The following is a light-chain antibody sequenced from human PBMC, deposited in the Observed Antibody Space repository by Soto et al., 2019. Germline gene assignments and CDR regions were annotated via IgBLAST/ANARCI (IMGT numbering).Light chain of an antibody. CDR3: QQANSFPWT. CDR1: QGFSSW. CDR2: AAS. V-gene: IGKV1-12*02. Sequence: DIQMTQSPSSVSASVGDRVTITCRASQGFSSWLAWYQQKPGKAPKLLIYAASSLQSGVPSRFSVSGSGTDFTLTISSLQPEDFATYYCQQANSFPWTFGQGTKVEIK. J-gene: IGKJ1*01.